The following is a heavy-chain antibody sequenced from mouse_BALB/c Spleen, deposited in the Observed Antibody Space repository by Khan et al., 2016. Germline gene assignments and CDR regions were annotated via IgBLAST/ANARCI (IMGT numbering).Heavy chain of an antibody. D-gene: IGHD2-1*01. CDR3: ARIYGNYVFTY. V-gene: IGHV3-1*02. CDR1: GYSITSGYS. CDR2: IHYSGNT. J-gene: IGHJ3*01. Sequence: HLQESGPDLVKPSQSLSLTCTVTGYSITSGYSWHWIRQFPGNKLEWMGYIHYSGNTNYNPSLKSRISITRDTSKNQFFLHLNSVTTEDTATYYCARIYGNYVFTYWGQGTLVTVSA.